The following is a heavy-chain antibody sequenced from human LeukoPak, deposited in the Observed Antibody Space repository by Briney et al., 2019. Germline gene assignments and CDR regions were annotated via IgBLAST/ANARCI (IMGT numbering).Heavy chain of an antibody. Sequence: GASVKVSCKASGYTFTSYYMHWVRQAPGQGLEWMGIINPSGGSTSYAQKFQGRVTKTRDTSTSTVYMELSSLRSEDTAVYYCAREGAVAGPHDYWGQGTLVTVSS. V-gene: IGHV1-46*01. CDR3: AREGAVAGPHDY. CDR1: GYTFTSYY. D-gene: IGHD6-19*01. J-gene: IGHJ4*02. CDR2: INPSGGST.